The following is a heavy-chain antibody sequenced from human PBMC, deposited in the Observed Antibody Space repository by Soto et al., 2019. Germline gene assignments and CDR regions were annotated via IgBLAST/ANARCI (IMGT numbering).Heavy chain of an antibody. CDR1: GYSFTDYH. J-gene: IGHJ6*02. Sequence: GASVKVSCKASGYSFTDYHIHWVRQAPGQGLEWLGRINPKSGGTSTAQKFQGWITMTTDTSISTASMELTRLTSDDTAIYYCARGDSTDCSNGVCSFFYNHDMDVWGQGTTVTVSS. CDR3: ARGDSTDCSNGVCSFFYNHDMDV. CDR2: INPKSGGT. D-gene: IGHD2-8*01. V-gene: IGHV1-2*04.